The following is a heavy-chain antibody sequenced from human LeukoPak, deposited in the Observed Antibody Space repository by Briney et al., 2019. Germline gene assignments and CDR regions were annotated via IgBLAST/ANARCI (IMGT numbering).Heavy chain of an antibody. CDR3: ERVQGDYYYYYMDV. CDR1: GYSISSGYY. Sequence: SETLSLTCTVSGYSISSGYYWGWIRQPPGKGLEWIGSIYHSGSTYYNPSLKSRVTISVDTSKNQFSLKLSSVTAADTAVYYCERVQGDYYYYYMDVWGKGTTVTVSS. J-gene: IGHJ6*03. V-gene: IGHV4-38-2*02. CDR2: IYHSGST.